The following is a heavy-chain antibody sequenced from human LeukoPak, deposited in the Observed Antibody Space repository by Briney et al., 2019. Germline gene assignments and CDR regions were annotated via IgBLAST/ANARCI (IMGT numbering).Heavy chain of an antibody. CDR3: ARGGRHDAFDI. D-gene: IGHD3-16*01. Sequence: APVKVSCKASGYTFTSYYMHWVRQAPGQGLEWMGIINPSGGSTSYAQKFQGRVTMTRDTSISTAYMELSRLRSDDTAVYYCARGGRHDAFDIWGQGTMVTVSS. J-gene: IGHJ3*02. CDR2: INPSGGST. V-gene: IGHV1-46*01. CDR1: GYTFTSYY.